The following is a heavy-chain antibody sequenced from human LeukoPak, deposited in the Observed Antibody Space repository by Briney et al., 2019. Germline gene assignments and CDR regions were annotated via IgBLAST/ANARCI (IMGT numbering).Heavy chain of an antibody. CDR3: ARDLVGGYYDFWSGYYEPYFDY. CDR1: GFTFSSYS. J-gene: IGHJ4*02. Sequence: PGGSLRLSCAASGFTFSSYSMNWVRQAPGKGLEWVSSISSSSSYIYYADSVKGRFTISRDNAKNSLYLQMNSLRAEDTAVYYCARDLVGGYYDFWSGYYEPYFDYWGQGTLVTVSS. V-gene: IGHV3-21*01. CDR2: ISSSSSYI. D-gene: IGHD3-3*01.